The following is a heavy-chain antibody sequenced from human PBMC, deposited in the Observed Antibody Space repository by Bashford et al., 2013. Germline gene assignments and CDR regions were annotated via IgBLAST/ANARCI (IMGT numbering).Heavy chain of an antibody. D-gene: IGHD3-22*01. Sequence: VRQAPGKGLEWVSSISSSSSYIYYADSVKGRFTISRDNAKNSLYLQMNSLRAEDTAVYYCARRWDSSGHDYWGQGTLVTVSS. CDR2: ISSSSSYI. J-gene: IGHJ4*02. CDR3: ARRWDSSGHDY. V-gene: IGHV3-21*01.